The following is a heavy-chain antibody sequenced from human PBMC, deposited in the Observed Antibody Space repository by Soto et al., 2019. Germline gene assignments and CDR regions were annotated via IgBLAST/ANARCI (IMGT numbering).Heavy chain of an antibody. J-gene: IGHJ3*02. Sequence: QLHLVQSGAVVKKPGASVTVSCSASGYPVTAYYMHWVRQAPGRGLEWMGGINPATGAAKYTQTCQGRVTMARDASRRTVFMELSGLTSGDTAVFYWARGGGVGVAGSAAFDMWGQGTLVTVSS. D-gene: IGHD3-3*01. CDR3: ARGGGVGVAGSAAFDM. V-gene: IGHV1-2*02. CDR2: INPATGAA. CDR1: GYPVTAYY.